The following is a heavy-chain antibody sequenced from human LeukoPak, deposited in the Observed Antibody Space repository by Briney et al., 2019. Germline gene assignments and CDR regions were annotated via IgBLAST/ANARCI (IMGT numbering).Heavy chain of an antibody. CDR1: GYSFGDYY. V-gene: IGHV1-2*02. D-gene: IGHD3-16*01. CDR2: ISPKSDDT. Sequence: ASVKVSCKSSGYSFGDYYIHWLRQVPGQGLEWMGWISPKSDDTKYAQKFQGRLTVTRDTSISTTYMYLSRLRPDDTAVYYCARGDMYFQDNAYRSLDHWGQGTLVTVSS. CDR3: ARGDMYFQDNAYRSLDH. J-gene: IGHJ4*02.